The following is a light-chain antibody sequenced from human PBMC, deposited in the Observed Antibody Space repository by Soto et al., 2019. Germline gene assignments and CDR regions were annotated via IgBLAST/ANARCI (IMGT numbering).Light chain of an antibody. CDR2: EVT. CDR1: SGDIGSYNR. J-gene: IGLJ1*01. V-gene: IGLV2-14*01. CDR3: SSYTNINTRACV. Sequence: QSALTQPASVSGSPGQSITISCTGTSGDIGSYNRVYWYQQHPGKAPKLIIYEVTDRPSGVSNRFSGSKSGNTASLNISGLQAEDEAEYYGSSYTNINTRACVFGTGTKVTVL.